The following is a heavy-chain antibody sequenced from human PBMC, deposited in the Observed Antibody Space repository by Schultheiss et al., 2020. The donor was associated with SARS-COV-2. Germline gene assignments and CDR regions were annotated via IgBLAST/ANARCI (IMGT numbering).Heavy chain of an antibody. CDR2: TYYRSKWYN. CDR3: ARDSGAHPHRDGYSIGAFDI. CDR1: GDSVSSNSAA. J-gene: IGHJ3*02. D-gene: IGHD5-24*01. V-gene: IGHV6-1*01. Sequence: SETLSLTCAISGDSVSSNSAAWNWIRQSPSRGLEWLGRTYYRSKWYNDYAVSVKSRITINPDTSKNQFTLQLNSVTPEDTAVYYCARDSGAHPHRDGYSIGAFDIWGQGTMVTVSS.